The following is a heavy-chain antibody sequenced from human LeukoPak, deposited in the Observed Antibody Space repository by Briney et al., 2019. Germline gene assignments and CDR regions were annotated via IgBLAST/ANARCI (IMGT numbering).Heavy chain of an antibody. Sequence: QPGGSLRLSCAASGFTFSSYWMSWVRQAPGKGLEWVANIKQDGSEKYYVDSVKGRFTISRDNAKNSLYLQMNSLRAEDTAVYYCARDDCSSSSCYHNWFEPWGQGTLVTVSS. V-gene: IGHV3-7*01. CDR1: GFTFSSYW. CDR2: IKQDGSEK. CDR3: ARDDCSSSSCYHNWFEP. J-gene: IGHJ5*02. D-gene: IGHD2-2*01.